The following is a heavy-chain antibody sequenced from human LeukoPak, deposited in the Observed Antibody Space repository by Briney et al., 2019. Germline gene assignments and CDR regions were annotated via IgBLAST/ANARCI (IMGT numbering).Heavy chain of an antibody. J-gene: IGHJ4*02. CDR1: GGTFSSYA. Sequence: GASVKVSCKASGGTFSSYAISWVRQAPGQGLEWMGGIIPIFGTANYAQKFQGRVTITADESTSTAYMELSSLRSEDTAVYYCASRVGTTGIQLWLPLDYWGQGTLVTVSS. CDR2: IIPIFGTA. V-gene: IGHV1-69*13. D-gene: IGHD5-18*01. CDR3: ASRVGTTGIQLWLPLDY.